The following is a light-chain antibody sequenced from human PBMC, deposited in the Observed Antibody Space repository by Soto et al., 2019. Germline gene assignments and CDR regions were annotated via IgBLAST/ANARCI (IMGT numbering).Light chain of an antibody. CDR2: GAS. Sequence: EIVLTQSPGTLSLSPGERATLSCRASQTVSSIFLAWYQQKPGQAPRLLIYGASTRATGIPGRFSGSGSGTNFTLTIRRPEPEDFAMYYCQQYESSRTFGQGTKVEMK. CDR1: QTVSSIF. CDR3: QQYESSRT. J-gene: IGKJ1*01. V-gene: IGKV3-20*01.